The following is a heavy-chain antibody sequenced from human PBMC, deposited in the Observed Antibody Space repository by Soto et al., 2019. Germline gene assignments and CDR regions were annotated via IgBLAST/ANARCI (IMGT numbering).Heavy chain of an antibody. V-gene: IGHV5-51*07. J-gene: IGHJ6*02. CDR3: ARREDYYYGMDV. CDR1: GCSFTSSW. CDR2: IYPGDSDT. Sequence: KRCEKGTGCSFTSSWVGSLQQMHGKGLEWMGIIYPGDSDTRYSPSFQGQVTISADKSISTAYLQWSSLKASDTAMYYCARREDYYYGMDVSGQRTTVTVSS.